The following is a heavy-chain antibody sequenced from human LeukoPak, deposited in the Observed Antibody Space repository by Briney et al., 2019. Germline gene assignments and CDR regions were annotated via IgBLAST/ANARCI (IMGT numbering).Heavy chain of an antibody. CDR2: IYYSGST. CDR1: GGSISSYY. V-gene: IGHV4-59*01. D-gene: IGHD3-22*01. J-gene: IGHJ6*03. Sequence: PSETLSLTCTVSGGSISSYYWSWVRQPPGKGLEWIGYIYYSGSTYYNPSLRSRVTISVDTSKNQFSLKLSSVTAADTAVYYCARSSEGRYYYDSSGFSYYYYYMDVWGKGTTVTISS. CDR3: ARSSEGRYYYDSSGFSYYYYYMDV.